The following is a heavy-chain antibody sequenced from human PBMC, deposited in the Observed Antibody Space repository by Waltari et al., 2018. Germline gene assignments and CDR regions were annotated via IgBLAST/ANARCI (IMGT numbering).Heavy chain of an antibody. V-gene: IGHV1-2*04. CDR3: ARRSCTGECYAPYVY. J-gene: IGHJ4*02. CDR2: INPKSGGT. Sequence: QVQLVQSGAEVTKPGASVKVSCKPSGYTFTDYHIHWVRQAPGQGLEWMGWINPKSGGTYDAQTFQGWVTMTRDTSTSTVYMELSSLKSDDTAVYYCARRSCTGECYAPYVYCGQGSLVTVAS. D-gene: IGHD2-8*02. CDR1: GYTFTDYH.